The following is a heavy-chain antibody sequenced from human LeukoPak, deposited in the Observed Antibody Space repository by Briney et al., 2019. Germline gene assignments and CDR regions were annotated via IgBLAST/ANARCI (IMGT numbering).Heavy chain of an antibody. D-gene: IGHD6-25*01. CDR2: ISKDGSEK. J-gene: IGHJ4*02. CDR3: ARSAAHIDDSTCYRALDY. Sequence: GGSLRLSCAASGFTFRSYAMHWVRQTAGKGLEWVAAISKDGSEKYSADSGRFTISTDDSRNTLYLQLNYLSPEDTALYFCARSAAHIDDSTCYRALDYWGQGTLVTVSS. V-gene: IGHV3-30*04. CDR1: GFTFRSYA.